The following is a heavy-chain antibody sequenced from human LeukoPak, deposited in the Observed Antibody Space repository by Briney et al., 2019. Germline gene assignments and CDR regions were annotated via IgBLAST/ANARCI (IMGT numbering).Heavy chain of an antibody. CDR3: TKIGRAASWDNWFES. D-gene: IGHD6-13*01. V-gene: IGHV3-30-3*02. J-gene: IGHJ5*01. Sequence: GRSLRLSCAASGFTFSSYAMHWVRQAPGKGLEWVAVISYDGSNKYYADSVKGRFTISRDNSKNTLYLQMGSLRVEDTAVYYCTKIGRAASWDNWFESWGQGTLVTVSS. CDR2: ISYDGSNK. CDR1: GFTFSSYA.